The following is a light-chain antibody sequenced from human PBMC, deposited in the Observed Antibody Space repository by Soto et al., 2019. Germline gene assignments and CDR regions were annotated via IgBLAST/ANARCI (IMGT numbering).Light chain of an antibody. V-gene: IGLV4-69*01. CDR1: SGHSSYA. CDR2: LNSDGSH. Sequence: QPVLTQSPSASASLGASVKLTCTLSSGHSSYAIAWHQQQPEKGPRYLMKLNSDGSHSKGDGIPDPFSGSSSGAERYLTSSSLQSEDEADYYCQTWGTGILVFGGGTKLTVL. CDR3: QTWGTGILV. J-gene: IGLJ2*01.